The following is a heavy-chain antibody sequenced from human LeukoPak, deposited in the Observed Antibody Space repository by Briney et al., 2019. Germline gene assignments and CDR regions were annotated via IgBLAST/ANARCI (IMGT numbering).Heavy chain of an antibody. J-gene: IGHJ4*02. V-gene: IGHV3-21*01. CDR3: ARDSPGIAAVDPEAFDY. CDR2: ISSSSSYI. D-gene: IGHD6-13*01. Sequence: GGSLRLSCAAFGFTFSSYSMNWVRQAPGKGLEWVSSISSSSSYIYYADSVKGRFTISRDNAKNSLYLQMNSLRAEDTAVYYCARDSPGIAAVDPEAFDYWGQGTLVTVSS. CDR1: GFTFSSYS.